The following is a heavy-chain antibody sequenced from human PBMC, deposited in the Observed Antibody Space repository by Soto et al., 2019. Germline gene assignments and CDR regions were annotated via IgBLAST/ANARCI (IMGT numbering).Heavy chain of an antibody. J-gene: IGHJ5*02. CDR2: IFFTGNI. V-gene: IGHV4-39*02. Sequence: KPSETLSLTCTVSGASLSSISYYWGWIRQPPGKGLEWVGSIFFTGNIYYNPSLKSRVTISVDTSRNQFSLMVNSVTAADTAVYYCARADLGCSSTSCYQWFDPWGQGTLVTVSS. CDR1: GASLSSISYY. D-gene: IGHD2-2*01. CDR3: ARADLGCSSTSCYQWFDP.